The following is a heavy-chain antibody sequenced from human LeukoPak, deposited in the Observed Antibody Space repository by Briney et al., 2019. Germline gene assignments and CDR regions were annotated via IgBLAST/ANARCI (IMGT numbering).Heavy chain of an antibody. V-gene: IGHV3-30*18. J-gene: IGHJ4*02. CDR1: GFTFSSYG. CDR3: AKSSSTDTSGYLGY. Sequence: PGGSPRLSCAASGFTFSSYGMHWVRQAPGKGLEWVAVISYDGSNKYYADSVKGRFTISRDTSKNTLYLQMNSLRAEDTAVYYCAKSSSTDTSGYLGYWGQGTLVTVSS. CDR2: ISYDGSNK. D-gene: IGHD3-22*01.